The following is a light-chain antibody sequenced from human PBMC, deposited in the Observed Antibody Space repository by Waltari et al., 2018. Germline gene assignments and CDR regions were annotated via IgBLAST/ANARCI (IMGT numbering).Light chain of an antibody. V-gene: IGKV3-11*01. Sequence: EIVLTQSPATLSFSPGERATLPCRASQTVRSYLAWYQQKPGQAPRLLILDASSRAPGIPAKFSGSGSGTDFTLTVSNLEPEDFAVYYCQQRSNWPYTFGQGTRVEIK. CDR3: QQRSNWPYT. CDR1: QTVRSY. CDR2: DAS. J-gene: IGKJ2*01.